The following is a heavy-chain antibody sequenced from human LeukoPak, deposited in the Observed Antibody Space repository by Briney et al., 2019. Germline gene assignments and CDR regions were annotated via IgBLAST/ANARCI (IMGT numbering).Heavy chain of an antibody. J-gene: IGHJ4*02. V-gene: IGHV3-33*06. CDR2: IWYDGSNK. D-gene: IGHD6-13*01. CDR1: GFTFSSYG. Sequence: GRSLRLSCAASGFTFSSYGMHWVRQAPGKGLEWVAVIWYDGSNKYYADSVKGRFTISRDNSKNTLYLQMNSLRAEDTAVYYCAKAPGIAENYWGQGTLVTVSS. CDR3: AKAPGIAENY.